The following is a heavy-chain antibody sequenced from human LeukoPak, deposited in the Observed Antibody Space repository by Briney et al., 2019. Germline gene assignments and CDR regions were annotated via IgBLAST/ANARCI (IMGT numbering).Heavy chain of an antibody. CDR3: AREGFDY. J-gene: IGHJ4*02. Sequence: GGSLRLSCAASGFTFSSYAMHWVRQAPGRGLEYVSAISSNGGSTYYANSVKGRFTISRDNSKNTLYLQMGSLRAEDMAVYYCAREGFDYWGQGTLVTVSS. V-gene: IGHV3-64*01. CDR1: GFTFSSYA. CDR2: ISSNGGST.